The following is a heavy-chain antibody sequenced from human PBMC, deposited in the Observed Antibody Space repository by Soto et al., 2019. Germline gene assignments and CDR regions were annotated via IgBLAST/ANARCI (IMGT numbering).Heavy chain of an antibody. CDR2: IYESGSS. D-gene: IGHD6-6*01. CDR3: ARYRQLSYYYYGMDV. J-gene: IGHJ6*02. V-gene: IGHV4-59*12. CDR1: GGSISGYY. Sequence: SETLSLTCTVSGGSISGYYWSWIRQPPGKGLEWIGYIYESGSSNYNPSLKSRVTISVDASKNQFSLKLSSVTAADTAVYYCARYRQLSYYYYGMDVWGQGTTVTVSS.